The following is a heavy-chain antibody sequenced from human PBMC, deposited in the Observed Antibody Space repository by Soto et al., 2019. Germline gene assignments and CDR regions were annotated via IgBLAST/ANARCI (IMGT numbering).Heavy chain of an antibody. CDR1: GFTFSSYG. CDR3: ANGYGSTI. D-gene: IGHD3-10*01. CDR2: ISSSGNYI. J-gene: IGHJ4*02. Sequence: PGGSLRLSCEASGFTFSSYGMSWVRQAPGKGLEWVSSISSSGNYIYYADSVKGRFTISRDNAKNSLYLQMNSLRAEDTAVYYCANGYGSTIWGQGTLVTVSS. V-gene: IGHV3-21*01.